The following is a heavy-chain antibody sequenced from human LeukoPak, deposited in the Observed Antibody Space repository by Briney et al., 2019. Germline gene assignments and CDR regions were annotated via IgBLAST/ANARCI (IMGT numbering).Heavy chain of an antibody. CDR1: GFTFSRYG. Sequence: GGSLRLSCATSGFTFSRYGMSWVRQAPGKGLEWVSAISGNGADTYYADAVKGRFTISRDNLENMVYLQMNSLRVDDTAVYYCAKGLTTHDYWGQGTLVTVSS. D-gene: IGHD4-11*01. CDR3: AKGLTTHDY. J-gene: IGHJ4*02. CDR2: ISGNGADT. V-gene: IGHV3-23*01.